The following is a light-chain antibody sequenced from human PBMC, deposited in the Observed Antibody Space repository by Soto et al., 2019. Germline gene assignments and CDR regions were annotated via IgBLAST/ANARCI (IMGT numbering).Light chain of an antibody. Sequence: IPMTQSPSTLSASVGDRVTITCRASQTIFNWLAWYQRKPGRAPNLLIYDASSLQSGVPSTFSGSGSGTEFTLTISSLQPGDVATYYCQQYNSYPWTFGQGTKVEIK. CDR1: QTIFNW. V-gene: IGKV1-5*01. J-gene: IGKJ1*01. CDR2: DAS. CDR3: QQYNSYPWT.